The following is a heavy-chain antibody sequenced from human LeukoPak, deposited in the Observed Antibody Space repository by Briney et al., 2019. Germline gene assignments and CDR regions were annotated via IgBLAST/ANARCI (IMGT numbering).Heavy chain of an antibody. CDR2: ISSSGSTI. D-gene: IGHD1-26*01. CDR3: ARAPPYSGSLDY. J-gene: IGHJ4*02. Sequence: GGSLRLSCAASGFTFSSYEMNWVRQAPGKVLEWVSYISSSGSTIYYADSVKGRFTISRDNAKNSLYLQMNSLRAEDTAVYYCARAPPYSGSLDYWGQGTLVTVSS. CDR1: GFTFSSYE. V-gene: IGHV3-48*03.